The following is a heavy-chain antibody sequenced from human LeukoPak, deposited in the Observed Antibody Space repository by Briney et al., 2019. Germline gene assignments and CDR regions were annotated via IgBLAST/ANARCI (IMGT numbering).Heavy chain of an antibody. Sequence: ASVKVSCKVSGYTLTELSMHWVRQAPGKGLEWMGGFDPEDGETIYAQKFQGRVTMTEDTSTDTAYMELSSLRSEDTAVYYCATDPLAGTGFGYWGQGTLVIVSS. V-gene: IGHV1-24*01. CDR1: GYTLTELS. J-gene: IGHJ4*02. CDR2: FDPEDGET. CDR3: ATDPLAGTGFGY. D-gene: IGHD6-19*01.